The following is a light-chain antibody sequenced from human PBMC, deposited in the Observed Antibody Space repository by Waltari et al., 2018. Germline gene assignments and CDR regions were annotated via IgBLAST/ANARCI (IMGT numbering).Light chain of an antibody. J-gene: IGKJ1*01. CDR2: GAS. V-gene: IGKV3-20*01. Sequence: EIVLTQSPGTLSLSPGERATLSCRASQSVSRTLAWYQQKPGQAPKLRIYGASIRATGIPDRCTGSGSGTDFSLTISSLEPEDFAIYFCQHYVRLPATFGQGTKVEIK. CDR3: QHYVRLPAT. CDR1: QSVSRT.